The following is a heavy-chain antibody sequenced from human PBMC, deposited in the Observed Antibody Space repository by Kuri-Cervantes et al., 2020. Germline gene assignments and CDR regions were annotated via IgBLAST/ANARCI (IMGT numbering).Heavy chain of an antibody. CDR3: ARQYYDYVWGSYPWTEINWFDP. Sequence: GESLKISCAASGFTFSDYYMSWIRQAPGKGLEWVSDITSGGTIYYADSVKGRFTISRDNAQNSLYLQMNSLRAEDTAVYYCARQYYDYVWGSYPWTEINWFDPWGQGTLVTVSS. D-gene: IGHD3-16*01. CDR1: GFTFSDYY. J-gene: IGHJ5*02. CDR2: ITSGGTI. V-gene: IGHV3-11*04.